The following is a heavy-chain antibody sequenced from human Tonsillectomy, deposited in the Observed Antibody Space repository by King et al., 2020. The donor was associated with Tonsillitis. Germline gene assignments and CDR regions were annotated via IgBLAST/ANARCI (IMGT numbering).Heavy chain of an antibody. CDR1: GFSLSNARMG. V-gene: IGHV2-26*01. CDR3: ARADSTVRRGGHAFDI. J-gene: IGHJ3*02. Sequence: TLKESGPVLVKPTETLTLTCTVSGFSLSNARMGVSWIRQPPGKALEWLAHIFSNDEKSYSTSLKSRHTISKDTSKSQVVLTMTNMDPVDTATYYCARADSTVRRGGHAFDIWGQGTMVTVSS. CDR2: IFSNDEK. D-gene: IGHD4-17*01.